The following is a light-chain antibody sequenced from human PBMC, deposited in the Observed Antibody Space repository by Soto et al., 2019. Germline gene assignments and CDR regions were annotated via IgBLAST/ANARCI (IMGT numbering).Light chain of an antibody. CDR3: QQSYSTPRT. V-gene: IGKV1-39*01. Sequence: DIQMTQSPSSLSASVGDRVTITCRASQSISTDLNWYQQKPGKAPKLLIYAASSLLSGVPSRFTGSGSGTDFTLTISSLQPEDFATYFCQQSYSTPRTFGQGTKVDNK. CDR1: QSISTD. CDR2: AAS. J-gene: IGKJ1*01.